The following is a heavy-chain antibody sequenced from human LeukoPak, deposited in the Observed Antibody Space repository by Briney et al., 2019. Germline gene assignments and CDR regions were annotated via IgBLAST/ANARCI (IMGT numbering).Heavy chain of an antibody. V-gene: IGHV4-34*01. CDR2: INHSGST. CDR1: GGSFSGYY. J-gene: IGHJ4*02. CDR3: ARFPRVSRGVVAAAGTRFDY. D-gene: IGHD6-13*01. Sequence: SETLSLTCAVYGGSFSGYYWSWIRQPPGKGLEWIGEINHSGSTNYNPSLKSRVTISVDTSKNQFSLKLSSVTAADTAVYYCARFPRVSRGVVAAAGTRFDYWGQGTLVTVSS.